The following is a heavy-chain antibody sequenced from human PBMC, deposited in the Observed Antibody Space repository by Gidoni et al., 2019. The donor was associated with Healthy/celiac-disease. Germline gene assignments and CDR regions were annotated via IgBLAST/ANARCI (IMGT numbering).Heavy chain of an antibody. Sequence: QVTLKESGPLLVKPTETLTLTCTVSGFSLSNARMGVSWIRQPPGKALEWLAHIFSNDEKSYSTSLKSRLTISKDTSKSQVVLTMTNMDPVDTATYYCARIASSPWYFELWGRGTLVTVSS. CDR2: IFSNDEK. J-gene: IGHJ2*01. CDR3: ARIASSPWYFEL. D-gene: IGHD6-6*01. CDR1: GFSLSNARMG. V-gene: IGHV2-26*01.